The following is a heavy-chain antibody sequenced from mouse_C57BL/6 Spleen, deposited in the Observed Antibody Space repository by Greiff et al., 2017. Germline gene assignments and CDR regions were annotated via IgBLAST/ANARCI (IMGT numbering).Heavy chain of an antibody. CDR3: ARQGDSSGYVTY. CDR2: ISSGGSYT. D-gene: IGHD3-2*02. CDR1: GFTFSSYG. J-gene: IGHJ3*01. Sequence: EVKVVESGGDLVKPGGSLKLSCAASGFTFSSYGMSWVRQTPDKRLEWVATISSGGSYTYYPDSVKGRFTISRDNAKNTLYLQMSSLKSEDTAMYYCARQGDSSGYVTYWGQGTLVTVSA. V-gene: IGHV5-6*01.